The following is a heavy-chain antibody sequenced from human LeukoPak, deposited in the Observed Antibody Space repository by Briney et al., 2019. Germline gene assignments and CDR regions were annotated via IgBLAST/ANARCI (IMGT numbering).Heavy chain of an antibody. CDR2: IVTAGDP. CDR3: ARGHYYDSSGYYYFDY. J-gene: IGHJ4*02. Sequence: GGSLRLSCAASGFTFSSYDMHWVRQATGKGLEWVSAIVTAGDPYYTGSVKGRFTTSRENAKNSLYLQMNSLRAGDTAVYYCARGHYYDSSGYYYFDYWGQGTLVTVSS. D-gene: IGHD3-22*01. CDR1: GFTFSSYD. V-gene: IGHV3-13*05.